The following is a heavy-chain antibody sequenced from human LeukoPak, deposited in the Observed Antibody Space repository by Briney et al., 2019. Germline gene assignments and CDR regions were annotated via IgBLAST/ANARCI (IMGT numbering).Heavy chain of an antibody. CDR1: GFTFSSYA. J-gene: IGHJ4*02. CDR2: ISSNGGSK. CDR3: ARGCSSTSCPPDY. D-gene: IGHD2-2*01. V-gene: IGHV3-64*01. Sequence: GGSLRLSCAASGFTFSSYAMHWVRQAPGKGLEYVSAISSNGGSKYYANSVKGRFTISRDNSKNTPYLQMGSLRAEDMAVYYCARGCSSTSCPPDYWGQGTLVTVSS.